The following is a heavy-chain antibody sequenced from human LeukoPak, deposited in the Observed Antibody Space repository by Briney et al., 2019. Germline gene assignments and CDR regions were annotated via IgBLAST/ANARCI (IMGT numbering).Heavy chain of an antibody. CDR3: ARAGAAAGINWFDP. Sequence: RSSETLSLTCTVSGGSISSGSYYWSWIRQPAGKELEWIGRIYTSGNTNYNPSLKSRVTISVDTSKNQFSLKLSSVTATDTAVYYCARAGAAAGINWFDPWGQGTLVTVSS. D-gene: IGHD6-13*01. CDR1: GGSISSGSYY. J-gene: IGHJ5*02. V-gene: IGHV4-61*02. CDR2: IYTSGNT.